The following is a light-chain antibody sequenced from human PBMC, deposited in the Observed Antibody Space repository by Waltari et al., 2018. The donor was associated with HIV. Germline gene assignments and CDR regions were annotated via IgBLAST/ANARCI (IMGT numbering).Light chain of an antibody. Sequence: VMTQSPATLSVSPGGRATLSCRASQSVGSYLAWYQQKPGQAPRLRIYGASTRATGIPTRFSGSGSGTEFTLTISSLQSEDFAVYYCHQYNKWPRGTFGGGTKVEV. J-gene: IGKJ4*01. CDR2: GAS. CDR1: QSVGSY. CDR3: HQYNKWPRGT. V-gene: IGKV3-15*01.